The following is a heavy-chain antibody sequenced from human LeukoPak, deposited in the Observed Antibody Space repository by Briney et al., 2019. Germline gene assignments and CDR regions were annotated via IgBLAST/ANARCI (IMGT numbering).Heavy chain of an antibody. CDR1: GGTFSSYA. CDR2: IIPILGIA. V-gene: IGHV1-69*04. J-gene: IGHJ4*02. CDR3: ARGLFGGVIVKDY. D-gene: IGHD3-16*02. Sequence: SVKVSCKASGGTFSSYAISWVRQAPGQGLEWMGRIIPILGIANYAQKFQGRVTITADKSTSTAYMELSSLRSEDTAVYYCARGLFGGVIVKDYWGQGTLVTVSS.